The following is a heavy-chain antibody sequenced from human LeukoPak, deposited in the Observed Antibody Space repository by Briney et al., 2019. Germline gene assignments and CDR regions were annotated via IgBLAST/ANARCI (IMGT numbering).Heavy chain of an antibody. CDR1: GFTVNSYH. D-gene: IGHD3-10*01. Sequence: PGGSLRLSCAASGFTVNSYHMSWVRQAPGKGLEWVSLIYSDGNTYYADSVKGRFTVSRDNSKNTLYLQMNSLRAEDTAVYFCARNWFSTYFDYWGQGTLVTVSS. CDR3: ARNWFSTYFDY. J-gene: IGHJ4*02. CDR2: IYSDGNT. V-gene: IGHV3-53*01.